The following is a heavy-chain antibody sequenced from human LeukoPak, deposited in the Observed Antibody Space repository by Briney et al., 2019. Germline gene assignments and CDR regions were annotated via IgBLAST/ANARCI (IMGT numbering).Heavy chain of an antibody. D-gene: IGHD5/OR15-5a*01. CDR2: IYYSGST. J-gene: IGHJ4*02. V-gene: IGHV4-39*01. CDR3: ARRASTSLSVDY. CDR1: GGSISSSSYY. Sequence: SETLFLTCTVSGGSISSSSYYWGWIRQPPGKGLEWIGSIYYSGSTYYNPSLKSRVTISVDTSKNQFSLKLSSVTAADTAVYYCARRASTSLSVDYWGQGTLVTVSS.